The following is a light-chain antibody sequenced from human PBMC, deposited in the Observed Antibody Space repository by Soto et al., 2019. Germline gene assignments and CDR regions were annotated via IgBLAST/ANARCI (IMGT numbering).Light chain of an antibody. CDR3: HQRQSWPRT. V-gene: IGKV3-11*01. CDR1: QGINSH. CDR2: QTS. J-gene: IGKJ1*01. Sequence: DIQLTQSPSFLSASVGDRVTITCRASQGINSHLAWYQHRPGQAPRLLIYQTSLRAAGIPARFSASGSGTDFTLTISDVQPEDFALYYCHQRQSWPRTFGQGTKVDI.